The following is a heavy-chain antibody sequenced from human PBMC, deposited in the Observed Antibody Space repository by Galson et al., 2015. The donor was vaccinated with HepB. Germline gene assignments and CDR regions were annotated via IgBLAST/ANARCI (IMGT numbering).Heavy chain of an antibody. J-gene: IGHJ4*02. CDR2: ISSSSSYT. D-gene: IGHD6-19*01. Sequence: SLRLSCAASGFTFSDYYMSWIRQAPGKGLEWVSYISSSSSYTNYADSVKGRFTISRDNAKNSLYLQMNSLRAEDTAVYYCARDRGGRGSGWYGGGDYWGQGTLVTVSS. CDR1: GFTFSDYY. V-gene: IGHV3-11*05. CDR3: ARDRGGRGSGWYGGGDY.